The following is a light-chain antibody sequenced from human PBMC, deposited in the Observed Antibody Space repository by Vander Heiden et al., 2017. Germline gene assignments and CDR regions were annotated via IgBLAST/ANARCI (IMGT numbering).Light chain of an antibody. CDR3: QQYTA. CDR1: QSISSW. Sequence: DIQMTQSPSTLSASVGDRVTITCRASQSISSWLAWYQQKPGKAPKLLIYDASSLESGVPSRFSGSGSGTEFTLTISSLQPDDVATYYCQQYTAFGQGTKVEIK. CDR2: DAS. J-gene: IGKJ1*01. V-gene: IGKV1-5*01.